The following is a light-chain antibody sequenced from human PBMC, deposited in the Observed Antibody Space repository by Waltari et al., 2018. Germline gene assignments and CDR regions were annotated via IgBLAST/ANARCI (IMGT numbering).Light chain of an antibody. V-gene: IGLV1-51*01. Sequence: QSVLTQPPSVSAAPGQKVTISSSGSTPTIGNNYLSCYQQLPGTAPKLLIYDNNKRPSGIPDRFSGSKSGTSATLGITGLQTGDEADYYCGTWDSSLSAVYVFGTGTKVTVL. CDR2: DNN. CDR1: TPTIGNNY. J-gene: IGLJ1*01. CDR3: GTWDSSLSAVYV.